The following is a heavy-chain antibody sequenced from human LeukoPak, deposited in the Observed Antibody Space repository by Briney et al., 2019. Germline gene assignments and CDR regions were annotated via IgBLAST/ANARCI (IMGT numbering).Heavy chain of an antibody. J-gene: IGHJ4*02. CDR1: GGSISSGSYY. V-gene: IGHV4-61*02. D-gene: IGHD2-21*01. CDR2: IQTSGST. Sequence: PSQTLSLTCTVSGGSISSGSYYWSWIRQPAGKGLEWIGRIQTSGSTNYNPSLKSRVTISLDTSKNHFSLKLSSVTAADTAVYYCAREPYCGGDCFLDSWGQGALVTVSS. CDR3: AREPYCGGDCFLDS.